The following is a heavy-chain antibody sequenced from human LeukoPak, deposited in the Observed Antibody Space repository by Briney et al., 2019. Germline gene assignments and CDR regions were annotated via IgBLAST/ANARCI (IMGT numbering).Heavy chain of an antibody. CDR3: ALMVRGVIPSPGYYFDY. J-gene: IGHJ4*02. D-gene: IGHD3-10*01. CDR2: MNPNSGNT. V-gene: IGHV1-8*01. Sequence: ASAKVSCKASGYTFTSYDINWVRQATGQGLEWMGWMNPNSGNTGYAQKFQGRVTMTRNTSISTAYMELSSLRSEDTAVYYCALMVRGVIPSPGYYFDYWGQGTLVTVSS. CDR1: GYTFTSYD.